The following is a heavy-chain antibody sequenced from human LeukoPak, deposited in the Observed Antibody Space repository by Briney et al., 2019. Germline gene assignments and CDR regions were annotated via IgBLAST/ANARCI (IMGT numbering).Heavy chain of an antibody. J-gene: IGHJ4*02. V-gene: IGHV1-2*04. CDR1: GHTFTSYG. D-gene: IGHD3-22*01. CDR2: INPNSGGT. CDR3: ARGGLGGYYDSSGYYTPFDY. Sequence: ASVKVSCKASGHTFTSYGISWVRQAPGQGLEWMGWINPNSGGTNYAQKFQGWVTMTRDTSISTAYMELSRLRSDDTAVYYCARGGLGGYYDSSGYYTPFDYWGQGTLVTVSS.